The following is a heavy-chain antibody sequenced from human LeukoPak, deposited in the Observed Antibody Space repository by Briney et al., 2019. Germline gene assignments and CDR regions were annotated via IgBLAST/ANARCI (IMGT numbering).Heavy chain of an antibody. CDR3: ARDQPGTYTLSST. J-gene: IGHJ5*02. CDR1: GFTFSSYS. CDR2: ISSSSSTI. V-gene: IGHV3-48*01. D-gene: IGHD6-19*01. Sequence: PGGSLTLSRVASGFTFSSYSMNWVRQAPGKGLEWVSYISSSSSTIYYADSVKGRFTISRDNAKNSLYLQMNSLRAEDTAVYYCARDQPGTYTLSSTWGQGTLVTVSS.